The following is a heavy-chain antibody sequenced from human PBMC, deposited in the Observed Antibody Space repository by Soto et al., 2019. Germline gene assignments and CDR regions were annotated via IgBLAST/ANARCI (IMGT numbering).Heavy chain of an antibody. V-gene: IGHV1-69*13. J-gene: IGHJ4*02. CDR2: IIPIFGTA. CDR1: GGTFSSYA. D-gene: IGHD5-18*01. CDR3: ATKHVEHVDTAMFDY. Sequence: GASVKVSCKASGGTFSSYAISWVRQAPGQGLEWMGGIIPIFGTANYAQKFQGRVTITADESTSTAYMELSSLRSEDTAVYYCATKHVEHVDTAMFDYWGQGTLVTVSS.